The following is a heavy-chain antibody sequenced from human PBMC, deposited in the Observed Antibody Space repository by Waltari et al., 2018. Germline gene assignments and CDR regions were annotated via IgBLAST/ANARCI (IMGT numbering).Heavy chain of an antibody. J-gene: IGHJ4*02. CDR2: ISGSGSST. CDR3: AKDSRLTVTGTFDY. CDR1: GFPFSSCS. D-gene: IGHD1-1*01. V-gene: IGHV3-23*01. Sequence: EVQMLESGGGLVQPGGSLRLSCAVSGFPFSSCSMRWVRQPPGKGLEWISDISGSGSSTHYADSVKGRFAISRDNSKNTLYLQLNSLRAEDTAVYYCAKDSRLTVTGTFDYWGQGTLVAVSS.